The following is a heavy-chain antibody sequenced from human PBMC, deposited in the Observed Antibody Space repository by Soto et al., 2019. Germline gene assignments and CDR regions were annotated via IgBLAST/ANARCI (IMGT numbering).Heavy chain of an antibody. CDR1: GGTFSSYA. CDR2: IIPIFGTA. Sequence: QVQLVQSGAEVKKPGSSVKVSCKASGGTFSSYAISWVRQAPGQGLEWMGGIIPIFGTANYAQKFQGRVTITADESTSPAYMELSSLRSEDTAVYYCARANDYDIVVVTANGFDYWGQGTLVTVSS. J-gene: IGHJ4*02. V-gene: IGHV1-69*01. D-gene: IGHD2-21*02. CDR3: ARANDYDIVVVTANGFDY.